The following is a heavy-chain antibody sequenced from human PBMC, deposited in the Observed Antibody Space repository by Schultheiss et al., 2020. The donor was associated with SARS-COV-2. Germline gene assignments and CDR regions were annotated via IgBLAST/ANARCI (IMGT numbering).Heavy chain of an antibody. CDR3: ARGGTRRDGYKNTPYYYYGMDV. CDR1: GGSVSSGSYY. V-gene: IGHV4-61*01. D-gene: IGHD5-24*01. Sequence: SETLSLTCTVSGGSVSSGSYYWNWIRQPPGKGLEWIGYIYYSGSTNYNPSLKSRVTISVDTSKNQFSLKLSSVTAADTAVYYCARGGTRRDGYKNTPYYYYGMDVWGQGTTVTVSS. J-gene: IGHJ6*02. CDR2: IYYSGST.